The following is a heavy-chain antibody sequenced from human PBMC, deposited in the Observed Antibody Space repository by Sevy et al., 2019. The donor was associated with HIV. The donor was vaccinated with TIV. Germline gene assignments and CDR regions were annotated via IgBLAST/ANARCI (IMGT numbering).Heavy chain of an antibody. J-gene: IGHJ4*02. D-gene: IGHD6-13*01. Sequence: GGSLRLSCAASGFIFSSYAMSWVSQAPGKGLEWVSAISGSGGSTYYADSVKGRFTISRDNSKNTLYLQMNSLRAEDTAVYYCAKLVRGSREDYWGQGALVTVSS. CDR1: GFIFSSYA. CDR3: AKLVRGSREDY. V-gene: IGHV3-23*01. CDR2: ISGSGGST.